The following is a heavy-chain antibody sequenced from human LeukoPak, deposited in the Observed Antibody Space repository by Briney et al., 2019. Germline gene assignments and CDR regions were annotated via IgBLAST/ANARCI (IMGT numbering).Heavy chain of an antibody. Sequence: PSETLSLTCTVSGASITGYWCSWIRQSAGKGLEWIGRFYISGSTNYNPSLKSRVTMSVDTSTNQFSLKLNSVTAADTAVYYCARDYNYYNSGSYYDCWGQGTLVTVSS. CDR1: GASITGYW. D-gene: IGHD3-10*01. CDR2: FYISGST. V-gene: IGHV4-4*07. CDR3: ARDYNYYNSGSYYDC. J-gene: IGHJ1*01.